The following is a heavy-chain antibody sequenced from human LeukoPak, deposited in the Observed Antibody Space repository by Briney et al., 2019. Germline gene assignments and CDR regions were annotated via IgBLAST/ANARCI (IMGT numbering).Heavy chain of an antibody. CDR3: TKSRSGSSNWALRVFDN. CDR2: ISPGGGTT. J-gene: IGHJ4*02. V-gene: IGHV3-23*01. D-gene: IGHD4-11*01. CDR1: GFTFSNEA. Sequence: GGSLRLSCAVSGFTFSNEAMGWVRQLRGGGLELVSTISPGGGTTYYAESMKGRFTISRDNSKSTLYLEMNSLRAEDTAVYYCTKSRSGSSNWALRVFDNWGQGALVTVSS.